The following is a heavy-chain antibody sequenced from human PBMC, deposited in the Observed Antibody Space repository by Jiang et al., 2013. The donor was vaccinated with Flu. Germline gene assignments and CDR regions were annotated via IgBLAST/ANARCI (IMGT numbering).Heavy chain of an antibody. V-gene: IGHV1-18*01. CDR1: GYTFTSYG. CDR2: ISAYNGNT. J-gene: IGHJ4*02. D-gene: IGHD2-15*01. CDR3: ARGGGYCSGGSCYRSRFDY. Sequence: VKVSCKASGYTFTSYGISWVRQAPGQGLEWMGWISAYNGNTNYAQKLQGRVTMTTDTSTSTAYMELRSLRSDDTAVYYCARGGGYCSGGSCYRSRFDYWGQGTLVTVSS.